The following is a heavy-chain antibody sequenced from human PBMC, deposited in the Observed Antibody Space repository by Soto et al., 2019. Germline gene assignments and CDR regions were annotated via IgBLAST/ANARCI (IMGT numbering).Heavy chain of an antibody. J-gene: IGHJ4*02. CDR2: IKQDGSEK. Sequence: GGSLRLSCAASGFTFSSYWMSWVRQAPGKGLEWVANIKQDGSEKYYVDSVKGRFTISRDNAKNSLYLQMNSLRAEDTAVYYCARDETIAVADYRYFDYWGQGTLVTSPQ. CDR1: GFTFSSYW. V-gene: IGHV3-7*05. D-gene: IGHD6-19*01. CDR3: ARDETIAVADYRYFDY.